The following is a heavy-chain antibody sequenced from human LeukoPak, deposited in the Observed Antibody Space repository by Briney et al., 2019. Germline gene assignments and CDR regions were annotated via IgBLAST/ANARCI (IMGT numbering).Heavy chain of an antibody. CDR3: AKDLIVSITAMAPPFDY. V-gene: IGHV3-23*01. CDR1: GFSFSSYA. CDR2: ISGSGDNT. Sequence: PGGSLRLSCAASGFSFSSYAMNWVRQAPGKGLEWVSTISGSGDNTYYTDSVKGRFTISRDNSKNTLYLQMNSLRAEDTAVYYCAKDLIVSITAMAPPFDYWGQGTLVTVSS. J-gene: IGHJ4*02. D-gene: IGHD5-18*01.